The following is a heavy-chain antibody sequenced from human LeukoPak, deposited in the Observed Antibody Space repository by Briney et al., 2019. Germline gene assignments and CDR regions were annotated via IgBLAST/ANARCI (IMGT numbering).Heavy chain of an antibody. CDR3: ARPSGLFIIDY. D-gene: IGHD3-10*01. CDR1: GYSFTSYW. Sequence: GGSLQISCQGSGYSFTSYWIGWVRQMPGKGLEWMGIIYPGDSDTRYSPSFQGQVTISADKSISTAYLQWSSLKASDTAMYYCARPSGLFIIDYWGQGTLVTVSS. V-gene: IGHV5-51*01. CDR2: IYPGDSDT. J-gene: IGHJ4*02.